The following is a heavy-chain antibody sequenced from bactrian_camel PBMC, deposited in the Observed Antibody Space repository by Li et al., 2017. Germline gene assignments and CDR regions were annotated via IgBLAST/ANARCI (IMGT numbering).Heavy chain of an antibody. CDR3: ALASGVIYGCSFGDSYGLYHY. Sequence: QLVESGGGSVQIGGSLRLSCAASENTYSCIAWFRQAPGKEREGVAAISYSGSLEYYADSVKGRFTISQDNAKRTVYPQMTSLKPEDTALYYCALASGVIYGCSFGDSYGLYHY. J-gene: IGHJ4*01. D-gene: IGHD5*01. CDR1: ENTYSC. V-gene: IGHV3S6*01. CDR2: ISYSGSLE.